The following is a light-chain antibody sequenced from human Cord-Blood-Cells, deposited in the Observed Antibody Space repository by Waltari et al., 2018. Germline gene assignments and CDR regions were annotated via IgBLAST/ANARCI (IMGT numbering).Light chain of an antibody. V-gene: IGKV1-39*01. CDR1: QSISSY. J-gene: IGKJ1*01. CDR3: QQSYSTPRT. Sequence: DIQMTQSPSSLSASVGDRVTITCRASQSISSYLNWYQQKPGKAPKLLIYAAYSLQSGVPSRFSGSGSGTDFTLTISSLQPEDFATDYCQQSYSTPRTFGQGTKVEIK. CDR2: AAY.